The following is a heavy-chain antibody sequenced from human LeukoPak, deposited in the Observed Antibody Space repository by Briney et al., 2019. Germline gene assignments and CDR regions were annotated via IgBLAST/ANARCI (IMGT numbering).Heavy chain of an antibody. CDR1: GYTFTSYG. Sequence: ASVKVSCKAPGYTFTSYGISWVRQAPGQGLEWMGWISAYNGNPNYAQKLQGRVTMTTDTSTSTAYMELRSLRSDDTAVYYCARDTFRGAGTRGWFDPWGQGTLVTVSS. CDR3: ARDTFRGAGTRGWFDP. D-gene: IGHD6-19*01. V-gene: IGHV1-18*01. J-gene: IGHJ5*02. CDR2: ISAYNGNP.